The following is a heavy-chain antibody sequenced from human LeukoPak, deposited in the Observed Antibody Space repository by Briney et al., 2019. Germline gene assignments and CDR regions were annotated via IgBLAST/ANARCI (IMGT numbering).Heavy chain of an antibody. CDR2: IYYSGST. Sequence: SETLSLTCTVSGGSISSGGYYWSWIRQHPGRGLESIGYIYYSGSTYYNPCLKSRVTISVDTSKNQFTLKLSSVTAADTAVYYCAREGRGAYCCGDCPSTFDYWGQGTLVTVSS. V-gene: IGHV4-31*03. CDR1: GGSISSGGYY. J-gene: IGHJ4*02. D-gene: IGHD2-21*02. CDR3: AREGRGAYCCGDCPSTFDY.